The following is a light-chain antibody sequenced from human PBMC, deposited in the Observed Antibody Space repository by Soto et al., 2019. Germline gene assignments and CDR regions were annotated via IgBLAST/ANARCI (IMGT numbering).Light chain of an antibody. V-gene: IGKV3-15*01. J-gene: IGKJ1*01. CDR1: QSVSSK. CDR2: GAS. CDR3: QQYNNWPGT. Sequence: EIVLTQSPGTLSVSTGERATLSCRASQSVSSKLVWYQQKPGQAPRLLFYGASTGATGIPARFSGSGSETEFTLSISSLQSEDFAVYYCQQYNNWPGTFGQGTQVEIK.